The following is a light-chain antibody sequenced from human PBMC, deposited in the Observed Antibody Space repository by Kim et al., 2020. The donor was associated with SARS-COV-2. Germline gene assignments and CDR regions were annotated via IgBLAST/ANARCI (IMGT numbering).Light chain of an antibody. CDR2: DDT. Sequence: QSVLTQPPSVSGAPGQGVTISCFGSSSNIGAGYDVHWYQHLPGTAPKLLIYDDTNRPSGVPDRFSGSKSGTSASLAITGLQAEDEAHYYCQSYDRSLSGYVVFGGGTQLTVL. CDR3: QSYDRSLSGYVV. J-gene: IGLJ2*01. CDR1: SSNIGAGYD. V-gene: IGLV1-40*01.